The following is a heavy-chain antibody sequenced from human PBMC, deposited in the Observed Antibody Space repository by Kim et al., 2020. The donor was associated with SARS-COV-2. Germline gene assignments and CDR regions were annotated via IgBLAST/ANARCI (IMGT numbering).Heavy chain of an antibody. Sequence: SETLSLTCTVSGGSISSSSYYWGWIRQPPGKGLEWIGSIYYSGSTYYNPSLKSRVTISVDTSKNQFSLKLSSVTAADTAVYYCARQKIRSVVATILDYWGQGTLVTVSS. J-gene: IGHJ4*02. CDR2: IYYSGST. CDR1: GGSISSSSYY. D-gene: IGHD5-12*01. CDR3: ARQKIRSVVATILDY. V-gene: IGHV4-39*01.